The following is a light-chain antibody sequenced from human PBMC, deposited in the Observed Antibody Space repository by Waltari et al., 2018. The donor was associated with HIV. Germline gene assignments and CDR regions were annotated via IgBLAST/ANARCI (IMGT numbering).Light chain of an antibody. CDR3: AAWEDSLNGVV. J-gene: IGLJ2*01. Sequence: QSVLTQPASASGTPGQRVTISCSGSRSNIGSNTVNWYQQLPGTAPKLLIYSNNPRPSVVPVRFSGSKSGTSASLAISGLQSEDESAYYWAAWEDSLNGVVFGGGTQLTVL. V-gene: IGLV1-44*01. CDR1: RSNIGSNT. CDR2: SNN.